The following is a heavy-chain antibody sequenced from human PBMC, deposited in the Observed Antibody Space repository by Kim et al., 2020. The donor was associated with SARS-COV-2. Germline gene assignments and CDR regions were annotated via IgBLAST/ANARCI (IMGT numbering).Heavy chain of an antibody. Sequence: GESLKISCKGSGYSFTSYWISWVRQMPGKGLEWMGRIDPSDSYTNYSPSFQGHVTISADKSISTAYLQWSSLKASDTAMYYCARHLEGYCSGGSCLNWFDPWGQGTLVNVSS. CDR2: IDPSDSYT. V-gene: IGHV5-10-1*01. J-gene: IGHJ5*02. CDR1: GYSFTSYW. D-gene: IGHD2-15*01. CDR3: ARHLEGYCSGGSCLNWFDP.